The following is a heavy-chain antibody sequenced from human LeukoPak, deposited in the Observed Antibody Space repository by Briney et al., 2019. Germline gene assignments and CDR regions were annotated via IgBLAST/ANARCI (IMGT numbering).Heavy chain of an antibody. CDR3: ARATRYYYGSGGGAFDI. J-gene: IGHJ3*02. CDR2: IYHSGST. D-gene: IGHD3-10*01. Sequence: PSGTLFLTCAVSGGSISSSNWWSWVRQPPGKGLEWIGEIYHSGSTNYNPSLKSRVTISVDKSKNQFSLKLSSVTAADTAVYYCARATRYYYGSGGGAFDIWGQGTMVTVSS. CDR1: GGSISSSNW. V-gene: IGHV4-4*02.